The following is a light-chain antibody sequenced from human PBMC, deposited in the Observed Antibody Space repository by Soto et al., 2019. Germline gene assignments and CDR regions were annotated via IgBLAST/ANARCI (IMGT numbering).Light chain of an antibody. CDR2: DVS. Sequence: QSVLTQPASLSGSPGQSITISCTGTSSDVGGYNYVSWYQQHPGKAPKLMIYDVSNRPSGVSNRFSGSKSGNTASLTISGLQAEDEADYYCSSYTSSSTLLYVFGTGTKVTV. CDR1: SSDVGGYNY. J-gene: IGLJ1*01. V-gene: IGLV2-14*01. CDR3: SSYTSSSTLLYV.